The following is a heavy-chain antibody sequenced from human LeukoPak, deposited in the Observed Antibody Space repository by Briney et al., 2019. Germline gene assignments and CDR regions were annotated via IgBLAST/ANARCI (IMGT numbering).Heavy chain of an antibody. CDR3: ARDLGSGRHGHGY. CDR2: IIPIFGTA. V-gene: IGHV1-69*05. D-gene: IGHD6-19*01. J-gene: IGHJ4*02. Sequence: GASVKVSCKASGGTFSSYAISWVRQAPGQGLEWMGGIIPIFGTANYAQKFQGRVTITTDESTSTAYMELSSLRSEDTAVYYCARDLGSGRHGHGYWGQGTLVTVSS. CDR1: GGTFSSYA.